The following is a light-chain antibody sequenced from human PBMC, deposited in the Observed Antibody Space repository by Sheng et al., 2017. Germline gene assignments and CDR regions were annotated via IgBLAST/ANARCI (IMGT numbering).Light chain of an antibody. CDR2: GAS. V-gene: IGKV3-15*01. CDR3: QQYNNWPLT. Sequence: EIVMTQSPATLSVSPGERATLSCRASQSVTSNLAWYQHKPGQAPGLLIYGASTRATGIPARFSGSGSGTEFTLTISSLQSEDFAVYYCQQYNNWPLTFGGGTKVEIK. CDR1: QSVTSN. J-gene: IGKJ4*01.